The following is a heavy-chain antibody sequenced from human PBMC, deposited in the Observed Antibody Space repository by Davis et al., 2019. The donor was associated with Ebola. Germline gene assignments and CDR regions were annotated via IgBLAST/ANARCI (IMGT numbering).Heavy chain of an antibody. V-gene: IGHV4-4*02. Sequence: SETLSLTCAVSGGSISSSNWWSWVRQPPGKGLEWIGEIYHSGSTNYNPSLKSRVTISVDKSNNQFSLKLSSVTAADTAVYYCATDGSGTTYVDWFDPWGQGTLVTVSS. J-gene: IGHJ5*02. CDR3: ATDGSGTTYVDWFDP. D-gene: IGHD1-7*01. CDR1: GGSISSSNW. CDR2: IYHSGST.